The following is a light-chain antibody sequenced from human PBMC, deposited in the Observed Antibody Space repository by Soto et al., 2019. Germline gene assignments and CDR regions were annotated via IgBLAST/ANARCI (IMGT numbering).Light chain of an antibody. Sequence: QSVVTQPPSVSAAPGQKVTISCTGSSPNIGNNYVSWYQQLPGTAPKLLIYDNNKRPSGIPGRFSGSKSGTSATLGITGLQTGDEADYYCGAWDSTLDVGVFGGGTKLTVL. CDR1: SPNIGNNY. CDR2: DNN. V-gene: IGLV1-51*01. J-gene: IGLJ3*02. CDR3: GAWDSTLDVGV.